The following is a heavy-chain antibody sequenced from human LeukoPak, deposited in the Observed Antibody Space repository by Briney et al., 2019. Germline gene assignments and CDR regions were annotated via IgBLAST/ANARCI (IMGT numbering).Heavy chain of an antibody. CDR1: GFSFGNYA. V-gene: IGHV3-23*01. J-gene: IGHJ5*01. D-gene: IGHD2-21*01. Sequence: PGGFLRLSCVASGFSFGNYAMSWVRQAPGKGLQWVSQISGTGGATWYAGFARDRFTISRDNSKMTLYLQMSGLRVEDTAMYYCVKDPRDTYGTNWFVSWGQGTLLIVSS. CDR3: VKDPRDTYGTNWFVS. CDR2: ISGTGGAT.